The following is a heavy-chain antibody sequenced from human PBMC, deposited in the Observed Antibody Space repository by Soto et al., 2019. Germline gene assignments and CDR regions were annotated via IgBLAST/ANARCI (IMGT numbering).Heavy chain of an antibody. J-gene: IGHJ5*02. V-gene: IGHV1-18*04. D-gene: IGHD2-2*01. Sequence: AGVKVSCKASVYGFTSYGIGWVEQAPGQGLEWMGWASADKCNTKYAQKFQDRVIMTTDTSTSTAYMELRSLRAADTAAYYCARVGDIAVVGPWFDPWGQGTLVTVSS. CDR1: VYGFTSYG. CDR3: ARVGDIAVVGPWFDP. CDR2: ASADKCNT.